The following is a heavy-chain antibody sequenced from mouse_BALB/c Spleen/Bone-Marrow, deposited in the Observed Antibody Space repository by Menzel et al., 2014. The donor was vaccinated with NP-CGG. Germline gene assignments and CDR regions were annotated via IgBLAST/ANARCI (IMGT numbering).Heavy chain of an antibody. D-gene: IGHD2-4*01. CDR2: IFPGDGDT. CDR3: AGGDFDYDFTMDY. CDR1: GYVFSSYW. Sequence: VKLMESGAELVRPRSSVKISCKASGYVFSSYWMNWVKQRPGQGLEWTGQIFPGDGDTNYNGQFKGKATLTADRSSSTAFMQLSSLTSEDSAVYFCAGGDFDYDFTMDYWGQGTSVTVSS. J-gene: IGHJ4*01. V-gene: IGHV1-80*01.